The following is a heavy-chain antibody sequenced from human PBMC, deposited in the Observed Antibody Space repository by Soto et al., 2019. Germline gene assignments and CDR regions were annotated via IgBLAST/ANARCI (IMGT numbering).Heavy chain of an antibody. CDR3: ARTTTYGGNCAVLEY. CDR1: GGTFSSYA. CDR2: IIPIFGTA. D-gene: IGHD2-15*01. J-gene: IGHJ4*02. V-gene: IGHV1-69*13. Sequence: SVKVSCKACGGTFSSYAISWVRQAPGQGLEWMGGIIPIFGTANYAQKFQGRVTITADESTSTAYMELSSLRSEDTAVYYFARTTTYGGNCAVLEYWGQGNLVTVTS.